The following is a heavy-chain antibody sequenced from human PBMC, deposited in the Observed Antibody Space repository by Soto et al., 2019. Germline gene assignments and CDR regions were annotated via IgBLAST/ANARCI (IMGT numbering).Heavy chain of an antibody. CDR1: GFSLSTSGVG. V-gene: IGHV2-5*01. J-gene: IGHJ6*02. CDR2: IYWNDDK. D-gene: IGHD5-12*01. Sequence: SGPTLVNPTPPLTLTCTFSGFSLSTSGVGVGWIRQPPGKALEWLALIYWNDDKRYSPSLKSRLTITKDTSKNQVVLTMTNMDPVDTATYYCAHQYSGYDSDYYYGMDVWGQGTTVTVSS. CDR3: AHQYSGYDSDYYYGMDV.